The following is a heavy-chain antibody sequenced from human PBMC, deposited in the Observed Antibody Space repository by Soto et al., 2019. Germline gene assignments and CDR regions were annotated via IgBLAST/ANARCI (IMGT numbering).Heavy chain of an antibody. J-gene: IGHJ4*02. V-gene: IGHV3-11*06. D-gene: IGHD2-8*01. CDR2: ISSSSSYT. CDR3: ARGPGDIVLMVYATPYFDY. Sequence: GGSLRLSCAASGFTFSDYYMSWIRQAPGKGLEWVSYISSSSSYTNYADSVKGRFTISRDNAKNSLYLQMNSLRAEDTAVYYCARGPGDIVLMVYATPYFDYWCQGTLVTVSS. CDR1: GFTFSDYY.